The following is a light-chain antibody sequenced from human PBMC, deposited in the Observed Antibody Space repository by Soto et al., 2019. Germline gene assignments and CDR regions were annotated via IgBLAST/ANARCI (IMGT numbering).Light chain of an antibody. CDR1: QSIRNY. Sequence: EIVLTQSPGTLSLSPGERATLSCRASQSIRNYLAWYQQKPGQAPRLLIYDASNRATGIPDRFSGSGSGTDFTLTISRLEPEDFAVYYCQQYGSSPQTFGQGTKVDIK. CDR3: QQYGSSPQT. V-gene: IGKV3-20*01. CDR2: DAS. J-gene: IGKJ1*01.